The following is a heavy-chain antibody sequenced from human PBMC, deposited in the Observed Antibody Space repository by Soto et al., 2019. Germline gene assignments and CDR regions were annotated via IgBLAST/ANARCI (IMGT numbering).Heavy chain of an antibody. D-gene: IGHD2-15*01. V-gene: IGHV2-5*01. CDR3: AHRGHCSGDSCHSD. Sequence: QITLKEAGPTVVQPTQTLTLTCTFSGFSLTTAGVGVGWIRQPPGKALEWLALIYWNDDGRYSPSLKNRLTITKHTSEIQVVLTSTNMDPVDTPTNYCAHRGHCSGDSCHSDWGQGALVIVSS. CDR1: GFSLTTAGVG. J-gene: IGHJ4*02. CDR2: IYWNDDG.